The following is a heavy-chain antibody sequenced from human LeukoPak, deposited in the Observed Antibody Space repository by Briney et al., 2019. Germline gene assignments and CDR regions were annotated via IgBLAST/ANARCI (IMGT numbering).Heavy chain of an antibody. CDR1: GGSISSSSYY. V-gene: IGHV4-39*07. J-gene: IGHJ4*02. D-gene: IGHD3/OR15-3a*01. CDR3: ARWTPGYFDY. CDR2: IYYSGST. Sequence: SETLSLTCTVSGGSISSSSYYWGWIRQPPGKGLEWIGSIYYSGSTYYNPSLKSRVTISVDTSKNQFSLKLSSVTAADTAVYYCARWTPGYFDYWGQGTLVTVSS.